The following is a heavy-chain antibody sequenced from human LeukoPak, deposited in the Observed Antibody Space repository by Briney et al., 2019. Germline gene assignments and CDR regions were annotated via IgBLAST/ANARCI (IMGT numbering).Heavy chain of an antibody. Sequence: GGSLRLSCAASGFTFSDYYMSWVRQAPGKGLEGVSYISSSGSTIYYADSVKGRFTISRDNAKDSLYLQMNSLRAEDTAVYYCARGPPIYCSGGSCYDYWGQGTLVTVSS. V-gene: IGHV3-11*01. D-gene: IGHD2-15*01. CDR2: ISSSGSTI. J-gene: IGHJ4*02. CDR1: GFTFSDYY. CDR3: ARGPPIYCSGGSCYDY.